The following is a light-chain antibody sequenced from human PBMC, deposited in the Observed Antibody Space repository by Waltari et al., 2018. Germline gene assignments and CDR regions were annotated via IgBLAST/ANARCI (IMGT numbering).Light chain of an antibody. Sequence: QSALTQPPSASGSPGQSVTISCTGTSSDVGSHNYVSWYQQHPGKAPKLIIFEVNKWPSGVPDRFSGSKSGNPASLTVSGLQTEDEADYYCASFVGSDNWVFGGGTKLTVL. CDR2: EVN. CDR3: ASFVGSDNWV. V-gene: IGLV2-8*01. CDR1: SSDVGSHNY. J-gene: IGLJ3*02.